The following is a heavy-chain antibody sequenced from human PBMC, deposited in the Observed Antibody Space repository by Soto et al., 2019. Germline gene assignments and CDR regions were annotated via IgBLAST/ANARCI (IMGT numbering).Heavy chain of an antibody. D-gene: IGHD3-16*02. CDR3: ARTVIGGFDY. V-gene: IGHV4-59*01. CDR2: IYYSGST. Sequence: SETLSLTCDVSGGSISSDYWSWIRQPPGKGLEWIAYIYYSGSTNYNPSLKSRVAISGDTSKNQFSLKLSSVTAADTAVYYCARTVIGGFDYWGQGTLVTVSS. CDR1: GGSISSDY. J-gene: IGHJ4*02.